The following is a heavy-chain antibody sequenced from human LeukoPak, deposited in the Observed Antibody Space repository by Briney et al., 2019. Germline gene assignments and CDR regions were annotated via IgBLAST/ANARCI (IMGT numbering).Heavy chain of an antibody. J-gene: IGHJ4*02. CDR1: GYTFTGYY. V-gene: IGHV1-2*02. Sequence: VASVKVSCKASGYTFTGYYMHWVRQAPGQGLEWMGWINPNSGGTNYAQRFQGRVTMTRDTSISTAYMELSRLRSDDTAVYYCARDHHTGIHNCWGQGTLVTVSS. D-gene: IGHD3-10*01. CDR2: INPNSGGT. CDR3: ARDHHTGIHNC.